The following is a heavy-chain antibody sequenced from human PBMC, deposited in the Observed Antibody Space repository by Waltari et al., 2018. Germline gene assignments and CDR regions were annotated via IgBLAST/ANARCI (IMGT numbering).Heavy chain of an antibody. CDR1: GYTFTNYG. CDR2: VSAYNGDT. V-gene: IGHV1-18*01. Sequence: QVKLVQSGAEVKKPGASVRVSCKASGYTFTNYGISWVRQAPGQGLEWVGWVSAYNGDTKYAQKLQDRVTMTTDTSTSTAYMEVRSLRSDDTAVYYCARDRNSWLKTDYWGQGTLVTVSS. CDR3: ARDRNSWLKTDY. J-gene: IGHJ4*02. D-gene: IGHD3-9*01.